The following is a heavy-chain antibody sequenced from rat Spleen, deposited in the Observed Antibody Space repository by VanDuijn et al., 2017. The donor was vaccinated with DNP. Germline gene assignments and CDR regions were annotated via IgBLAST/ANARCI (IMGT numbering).Heavy chain of an antibody. D-gene: IGHD4-4*01. J-gene: IGHJ3*01. CDR3: ARGFNHWFAY. Sequence: EVQLVESGGGLVQPGGSLKLSCAASGFTFSDYYMAWVRQAPTKGLEWVAAISHDGNSTYYRDSVKGRFTISRDNAKSTLYLEMNSPTSEDTATYYCARGFNHWFAYWGQGTLVTVSS. V-gene: IGHV5-22*01. CDR2: ISHDGNST. CDR1: GFTFSDYY.